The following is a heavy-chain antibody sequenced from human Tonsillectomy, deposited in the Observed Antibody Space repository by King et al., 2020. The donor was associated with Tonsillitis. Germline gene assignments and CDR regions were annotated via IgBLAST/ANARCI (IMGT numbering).Heavy chain of an antibody. V-gene: IGHV5-51*01. J-gene: IGHJ6*02. D-gene: IGHD3-22*01. CDR1: GYSFTSYW. CDR2: IYPGDSDT. Sequence: VQLVESGAEVKKPGESLKISCKGSGYSFTSYWIGWVRQMPGKGLEWMGIIYPGDSDTRYSPSFQGQVTISADKSISTAYLRWSSLKASDTAMYYCARRYYYDSSGLEGIYGMDVWGQGTTVTVSS. CDR3: ARRYYYDSSGLEGIYGMDV.